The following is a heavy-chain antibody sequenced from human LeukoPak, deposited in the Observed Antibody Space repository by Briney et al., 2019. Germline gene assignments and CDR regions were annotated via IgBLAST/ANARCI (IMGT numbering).Heavy chain of an antibody. V-gene: IGHV3-64*01. D-gene: IGHD3-3*01. CDR1: GFIFNSHA. Sequence: GGSLRLSCAASGFIFNSHAMTWVRQSPGKGLQYVSAISTTGETTYYANPLQDRFTVSRDNSKNTLYLQMGSLSPEDTAVYFCARARNFWSGYPVFFDSWGRGILVTVSS. J-gene: IGHJ4*02. CDR2: ISTTGETT. CDR3: ARARNFWSGYPVFFDS.